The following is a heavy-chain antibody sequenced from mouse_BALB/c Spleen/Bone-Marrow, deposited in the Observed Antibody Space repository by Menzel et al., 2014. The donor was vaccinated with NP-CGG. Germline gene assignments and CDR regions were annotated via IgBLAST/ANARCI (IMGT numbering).Heavy chain of an antibody. CDR1: GYSFTGYN. CDR3: ARGGYTTRGGYFDY. V-gene: IGHV1-39*01. J-gene: IGHJ2*01. Sequence: VHVKQSGPALEKPGASVKISCKASGYSFTGYNMNWVKQSNGKSLEWIGNIDPYYGGTSYNQKFKGKATLTVDKSSSTAYMQLKSLTSEDSAVYYCARGGYTTRGGYFDYWGQGTTLTVSS. D-gene: IGHD2-12*01. CDR2: IDPYYGGT.